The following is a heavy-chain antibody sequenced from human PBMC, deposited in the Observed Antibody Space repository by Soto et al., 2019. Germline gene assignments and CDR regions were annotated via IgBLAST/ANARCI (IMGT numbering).Heavy chain of an antibody. CDR1: GYTFTNYA. CDR2: INAGNGNT. D-gene: IGHD1-26*01. CDR3: ARGGSLYWYFDL. V-gene: IGHV1-3*01. J-gene: IGHJ2*01. Sequence: EASVKVSCKASGYTFTNYAMHWVRQAPGQRLERMGWINAGNGNTKYSQKFQGRVTITRDTSASTAYMELSSLISEDTAVYYCARGGSLYWYFDLWGRGTLVTVSS.